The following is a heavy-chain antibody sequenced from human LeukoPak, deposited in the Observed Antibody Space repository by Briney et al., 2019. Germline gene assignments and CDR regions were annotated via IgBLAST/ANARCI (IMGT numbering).Heavy chain of an antibody. V-gene: IGHV1-8*03. D-gene: IGHD3-10*01. J-gene: IGHJ5*02. CDR1: GYSFTNYD. Sequence: GASVKVSCEASGYSFTNYDINWVRQATGQGLEWMGWMNPKSGDTGYSQKFQGRVFITRDTSINTAYMELSSLESDDTAVYYCARDGRGSRSFWFDPWGQGTLVIVSS. CDR3: ARDGRGSRSFWFDP. CDR2: MNPKSGDT.